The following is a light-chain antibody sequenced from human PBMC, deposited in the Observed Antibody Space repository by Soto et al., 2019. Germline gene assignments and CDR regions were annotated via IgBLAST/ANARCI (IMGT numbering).Light chain of an antibody. CDR3: QQFYNTPPYT. J-gene: IGKJ2*01. CDR2: WAS. CDR1: QSVFHSANNMNY. Sequence: DTVMTQSPDSLAVSLGERATINCKSSQSVFHSANNMNYLAWYQQKPGQSPKLLISWASIRDSGVPDRFSGSGAGTDFTITINSPPAEDAAVYYCQQFYNTPPYTFGQGTRLEIK. V-gene: IGKV4-1*01.